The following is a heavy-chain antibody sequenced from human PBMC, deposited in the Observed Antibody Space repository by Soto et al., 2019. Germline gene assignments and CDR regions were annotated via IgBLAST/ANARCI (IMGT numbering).Heavy chain of an antibody. CDR2: IYHSGST. CDR3: ATSDSGYYYYGMDV. Sequence: SETLSLTCAVSGYSISSGYYWGWIRQPPGKGLEWIGSIYHSGSTYYNPSLKSRVTISVDTSKNQFSLKLSSVTAADTAVYYCATSDSGYYYYGMDVWGQGTTLTVSS. J-gene: IGHJ6*02. CDR1: GYSISSGYY. V-gene: IGHV4-38-2*01. D-gene: IGHD4-17*01.